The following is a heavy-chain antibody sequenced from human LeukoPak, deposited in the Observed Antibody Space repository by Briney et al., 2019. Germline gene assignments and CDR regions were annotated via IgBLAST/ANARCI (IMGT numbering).Heavy chain of an antibody. CDR3: ARRSGIAVAGAFDY. Sequence: GGSLRLSCAASGFTFSSYWMHWVRQAPGKGLVWVSRIKSDGSSTSYADSVKGRFTISRDNSKNTLCLQMNSLRAEDTAVYYCARRSGIAVAGAFDYWGQGTLVTVSS. V-gene: IGHV3-74*01. CDR2: IKSDGSST. CDR1: GFTFSSYW. J-gene: IGHJ4*02. D-gene: IGHD6-19*01.